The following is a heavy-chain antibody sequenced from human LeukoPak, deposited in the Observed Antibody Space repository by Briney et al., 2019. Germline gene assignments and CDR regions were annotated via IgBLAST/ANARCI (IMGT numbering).Heavy chain of an antibody. Sequence: GGSLRLSCAASGFTFSSYAMHWVRQAPGKGLEWVAVISYDGSNKYYADSMKGRFTISRDNSKNTLYLQMNSLRAEDTAVYYCARDLMGLDYDPHPDYWGQGTLVTVSS. CDR3: ARDLMGLDYDPHPDY. CDR2: ISYDGSNK. V-gene: IGHV3-30*04. CDR1: GFTFSSYA. D-gene: IGHD4-17*01. J-gene: IGHJ4*02.